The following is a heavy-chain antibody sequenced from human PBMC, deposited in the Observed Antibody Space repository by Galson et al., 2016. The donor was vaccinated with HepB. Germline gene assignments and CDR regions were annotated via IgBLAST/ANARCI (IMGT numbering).Heavy chain of an antibody. Sequence: SLRLSCAASGFTFSSYAMSWVRQTPGKGLEWVSTISGRGSNSYYADSVKGRFTISRDNSKNTLYLQMNSLRAEDTTVYYCAKASEVADFDYWGQGTLVTVSS. V-gene: IGHV3-23*01. CDR1: GFTFSSYA. CDR3: AKASEVADFDY. CDR2: ISGRGSNS. J-gene: IGHJ4*02.